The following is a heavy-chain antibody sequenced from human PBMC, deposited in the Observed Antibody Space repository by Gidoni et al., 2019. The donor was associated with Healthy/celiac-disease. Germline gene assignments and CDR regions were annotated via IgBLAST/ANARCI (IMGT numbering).Heavy chain of an antibody. Sequence: QVQLVESGGGVVQPGRSLRLSCAASGFTVSSYGMQGVRQAPGKGLEWVAVILYDGSNKYYADSVKGRFTISRDNSKNTLYLQMNSLRAEDTAVYYCARTGDTAMVTYYFDYWGQGTLVTVSS. J-gene: IGHJ4*02. CDR1: GFTVSSYG. V-gene: IGHV3-33*01. CDR2: ILYDGSNK. CDR3: ARTGDTAMVTYYFDY. D-gene: IGHD5-18*01.